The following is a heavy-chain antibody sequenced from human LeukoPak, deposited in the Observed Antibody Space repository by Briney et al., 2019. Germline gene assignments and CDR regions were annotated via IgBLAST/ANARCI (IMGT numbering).Heavy chain of an antibody. D-gene: IGHD2-8*01. V-gene: IGHV4-39*01. CDR3: ARNVSAGYFDY. J-gene: IGHJ4*02. Sequence: PSETLSLTCSVSGGSFTGTTYYWAWIRQPPGKGLEWIGSVYYSGSTSYSPSLKSRVTISVDTSKKQFSLRLSSVSAADTAVYYCARNVSAGYFDYWGQGTLVTVSP. CDR1: GGSFTGTTYY. CDR2: VYYSGST.